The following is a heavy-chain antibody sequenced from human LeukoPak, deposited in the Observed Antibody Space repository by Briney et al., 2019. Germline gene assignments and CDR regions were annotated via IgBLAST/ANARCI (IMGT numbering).Heavy chain of an antibody. J-gene: IGHJ4*02. D-gene: IGHD6-19*01. CDR2: IKQDGSEK. Sequence: PGWSLRLSCAASVFIFSSYWMSWVRQAPGKGREWVANIKQDGSEKYYVDSVKGRFTISRDNAKNSLYLQMNSLRAEDTAVYYCARAYSSGWYFHYFDHWGQGTLVTVSS. CDR1: VFIFSSYW. V-gene: IGHV3-7*03. CDR3: ARAYSSGWYFHYFDH.